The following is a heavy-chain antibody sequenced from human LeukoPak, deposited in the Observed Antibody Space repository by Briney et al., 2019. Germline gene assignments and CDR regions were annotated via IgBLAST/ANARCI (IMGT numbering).Heavy chain of an antibody. CDR3: ARGREDYGADY. Sequence: SETLSLTCAVSGDSLTGYYFNWIRQSPGKGLEWIGYIGYNGETKSNPSLTSRVTMSVDTSKKEVSLKLNSVSTADTALYYCARGREDYGADYWGQGTLVTVSS. CDR2: IGYNGET. D-gene: IGHD4-17*01. CDR1: GDSLTGYY. J-gene: IGHJ4*02. V-gene: IGHV4-59*01.